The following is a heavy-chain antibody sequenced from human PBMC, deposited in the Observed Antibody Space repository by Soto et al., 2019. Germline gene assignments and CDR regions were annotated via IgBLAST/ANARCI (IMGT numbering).Heavy chain of an antibody. CDR3: ARSRSGAVPDSFSY. J-gene: IGHJ1*01. CDR2: ISKDGSVQ. Sequence: QVQLVEAGGRVVQPGRSLRLSCADSGFIFNRYSIHWVRQTPGKGLEWVAVISKDGSVQYYADSVSGRFIISRDKSKDTVYLEMSSLRSEDTAVLYCARSRSGAVPDSFSYWGQGTLVTVSS. D-gene: IGHD3-3*01. CDR1: GFIFNRYS. V-gene: IGHV3-30-3*01.